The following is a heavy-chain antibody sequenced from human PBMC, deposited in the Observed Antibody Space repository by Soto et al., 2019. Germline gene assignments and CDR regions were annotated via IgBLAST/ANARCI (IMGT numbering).Heavy chain of an antibody. V-gene: IGHV4-59*08. Sequence: ETLSLTCIVSGGSISRYYWSWIRQPPGKGLEWIGYIYYSGSTNYNPSLKSRVTISVDTSKNQFSLKLSSVTAADTAVYYCARQHSSGWSSFGYWGQGTLVTVSS. J-gene: IGHJ4*02. CDR3: ARQHSSGWSSFGY. D-gene: IGHD6-19*01. CDR1: GGSISRYY. CDR2: IYYSGST.